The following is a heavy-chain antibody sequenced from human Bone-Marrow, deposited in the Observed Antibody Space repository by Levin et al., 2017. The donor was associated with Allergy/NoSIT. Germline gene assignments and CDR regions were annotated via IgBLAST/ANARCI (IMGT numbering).Heavy chain of an antibody. CDR3: ATVDY. V-gene: IGHV3-53*01. J-gene: IGHJ4*02. CDR2: IYSGGTT. CDR1: VFTVNNNY. Sequence: GGSLRLYCATSVFTVNNNYINWVRQAPGKGLEWVSVIYSGGTTYYADSVKGRFTISRDNSENTLYLQMNSLRAEDTAVYYCATVDYWGLGTLVTVSS.